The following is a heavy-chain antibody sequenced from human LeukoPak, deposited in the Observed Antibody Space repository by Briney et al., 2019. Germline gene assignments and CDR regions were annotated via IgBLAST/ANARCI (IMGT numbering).Heavy chain of an antibody. Sequence: SETLSLTCTVSGGSINSNYYWGWIRQSPGKGLEWIGDINQNAGTDYNPSLKSRVTISIDSSKNRISLNVTAATAADTAMYYCARARTRLSWLDPWGQGTLVTVSS. D-gene: IGHD6-6*01. V-gene: IGHV4-39*07. CDR3: ARARTRLSWLDP. J-gene: IGHJ5*02. CDR2: INQNAGT. CDR1: GGSINSNYY.